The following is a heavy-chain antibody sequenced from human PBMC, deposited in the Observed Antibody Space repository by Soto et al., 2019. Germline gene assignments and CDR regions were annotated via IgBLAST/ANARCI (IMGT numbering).Heavy chain of an antibody. J-gene: IGHJ4*02. V-gene: IGHV3-33*01. Sequence: QVQLVESGGGVVQPGRSLRLSCAASEIIFNGFGMHWVRQAPGKGVEWVAVIRYDGSDIHYADSVKGRFTISRDNSKNTVYLQMDSLRGEDTAVYYCARDGVGATAYFGYFGYWGQGALVTVSS. D-gene: IGHD1-26*01. CDR1: EIIFNGFG. CDR3: ARDGVGATAYFGYFGY. CDR2: IRYDGSDI.